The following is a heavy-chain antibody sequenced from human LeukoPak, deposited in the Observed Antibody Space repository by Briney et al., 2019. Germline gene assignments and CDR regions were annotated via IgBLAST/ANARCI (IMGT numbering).Heavy chain of an antibody. V-gene: IGHV3-23*01. CDR3: AKDFFIGGYSYGPDAFDI. CDR2: ISGSGGST. Sequence: GGSLRLSCAASGFIFSSYAMSWVRQAPGKGLEWVSAISGSGGSTYYADSVKGRFTISRDNSKNTLYLQMNSLRAEDTAVYYCAKDFFIGGYSYGPDAFDIWGQGTMVTVSS. CDR1: GFIFSSYA. J-gene: IGHJ3*02. D-gene: IGHD5-18*01.